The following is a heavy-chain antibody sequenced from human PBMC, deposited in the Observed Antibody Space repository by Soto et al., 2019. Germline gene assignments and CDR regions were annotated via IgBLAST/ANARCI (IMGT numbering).Heavy chain of an antibody. Sequence: QVQVMQSGAQLTQPGASVKVSCETSGYPLPTYGLSWVRQAPGQGLEWMGWIVGDSGNTFYAQKFQGSVTMYRDTSTSTGYMELRRLTSDDSALYFCATVSGYGSGSRRFDVWGQGTLVSVSS. V-gene: IGHV1-18*01. CDR1: GYPLPTYG. CDR2: IVGDSGNT. CDR3: ATVSGYGSGSRRFDV. D-gene: IGHD3-10*01. J-gene: IGHJ4*02.